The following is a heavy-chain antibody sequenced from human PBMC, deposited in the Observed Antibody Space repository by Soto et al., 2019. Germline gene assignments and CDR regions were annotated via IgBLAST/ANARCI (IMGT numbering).Heavy chain of an antibody. CDR2: ISSSSSYI. D-gene: IGHD3-3*01. V-gene: IGHV3-21*01. CDR3: ARETPDSSWGDFWSGYYNDYYYGMDV. CDR1: GFTFSSYS. J-gene: IGHJ6*02. Sequence: GGSLRLSCAASGFTFSSYSMNWVRQAPGKGLEWVSSISSSSSYIYYADSVKGRFTISRDNAKDSLYLQMNSLRAEDTAVYYCARETPDSSWGDFWSGYYNDYYYGMDVWGQGTTVTVSS.